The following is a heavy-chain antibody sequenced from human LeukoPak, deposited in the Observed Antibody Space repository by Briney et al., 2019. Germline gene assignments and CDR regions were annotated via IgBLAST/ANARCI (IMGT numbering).Heavy chain of an antibody. Sequence: GGSLRLSCAASGFTFSSYWMHWVRRAPGKGLVWVSRIDSDGSSTSYADSVKGRFTISRDNAKNTLYLQMNSLRAEDTAVNYCASPGGNYALLGFGYWGQGTLVTVSS. D-gene: IGHD4-11*01. CDR2: IDSDGSST. J-gene: IGHJ4*02. V-gene: IGHV3-74*01. CDR1: GFTFSSYW. CDR3: ASPGGNYALLGFGY.